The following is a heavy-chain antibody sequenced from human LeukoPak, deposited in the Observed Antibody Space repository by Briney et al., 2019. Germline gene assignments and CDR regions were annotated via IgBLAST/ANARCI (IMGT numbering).Heavy chain of an antibody. CDR3: AKGAVGSGPTWFDP. J-gene: IGHJ5*02. CDR1: GFTFDDYA. Sequence: PGGSLRLSCAASGFTFDDYAMHWVRQAPGKGLEWVSGISWNSGSIGYADSVKGRFTISRDNAKNSLYLQMNSLRAEDTALYYCAKGAVGSGPTWFDPWGQGTLVTVSS. V-gene: IGHV3-9*01. CDR2: ISWNSGSI. D-gene: IGHD3-10*01.